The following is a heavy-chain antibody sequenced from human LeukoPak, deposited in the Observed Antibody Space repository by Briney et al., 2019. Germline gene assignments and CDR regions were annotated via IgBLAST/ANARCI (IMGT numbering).Heavy chain of an antibody. V-gene: IGHV3-74*01. J-gene: IGHJ3*02. CDR1: GFTFSSYW. D-gene: IGHD3-10*01. CDR2: INSDGSST. Sequence: GGSLRLSCAASGFTFSSYWMHWVRQAPGKGLVWVSRINSDGSSTSYADSVKGRFTISRDDAKNTLYLQMNSMRAEDTAVYYCAREITMVRGVTHDAFDIWGQGTMVTVSS. CDR3: AREITMVRGVTHDAFDI.